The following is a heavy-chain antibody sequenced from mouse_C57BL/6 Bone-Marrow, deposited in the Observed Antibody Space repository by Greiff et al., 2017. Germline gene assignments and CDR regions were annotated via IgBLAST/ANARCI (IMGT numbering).Heavy chain of an antibody. V-gene: IGHV1-66*01. CDR1: GYSFTSYY. Sequence: VQLQESGPELVKPGASVTISCKASGYSFTSYYIHWVKQRPGQGLEWIGWYYPGSGNTTYNEKFKGQATLTADTSSSTAYMQLSSLTSEDSAVYYCARFPPYYGSSTGYFDVWGTGTTVTVSS. J-gene: IGHJ1*03. CDR2: YYPGSGNT. D-gene: IGHD1-1*01. CDR3: ARFPPYYGSSTGYFDV.